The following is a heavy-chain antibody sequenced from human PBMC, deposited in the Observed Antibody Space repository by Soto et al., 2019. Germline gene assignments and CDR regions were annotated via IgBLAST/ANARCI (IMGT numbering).Heavy chain of an antibody. CDR1: GFTFSTYG. Sequence: QAQLVESGGGVVQPGRSLRLSCTASGFTFSTYGIHWVRQAPGKGLEWVAVISYDGSNKYYADSVKGRFTISRDNSKNXLLLQMKRLRVEDTAVYYCAKVTLDRRTLVPWFDPWGQGTLVTVSS. CDR2: ISYDGSNK. J-gene: IGHJ5*02. D-gene: IGHD1-1*01. V-gene: IGHV3-30*18. CDR3: AKVTLDRRTLVPWFDP.